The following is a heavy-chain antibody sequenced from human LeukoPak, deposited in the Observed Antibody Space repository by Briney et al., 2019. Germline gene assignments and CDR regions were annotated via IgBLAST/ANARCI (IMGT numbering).Heavy chain of an antibody. CDR3: AIQTGDQRGAY. V-gene: IGHV4-59*01. Sequence: DPSETLSLTCTVSGGSIRSYYWSWIRQPPGKGLEWIGYIYDSGSTNYNPSLKSRVTISVDTSKNQFSLKLSSVTAADTAVYYCAIQTGDQRGAYWGQGTLVTVSS. CDR2: IYDSGST. D-gene: IGHD7-27*01. CDR1: GGSIRSYY. J-gene: IGHJ4*02.